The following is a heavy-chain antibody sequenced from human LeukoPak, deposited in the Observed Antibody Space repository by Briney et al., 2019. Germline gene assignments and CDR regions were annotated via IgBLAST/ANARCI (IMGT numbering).Heavy chain of an antibody. D-gene: IGHD3-3*01. CDR1: GFTFSNAW. V-gene: IGHV3-15*01. CDR2: IKTKTDGGTT. CDR3: TTNVPQTVSGVVILGQTVAY. Sequence: GGSLRLSCAGSGFTFSNAWMTWVRQAPGKGLEWVGDIKTKTDGGTTEYAAPVKGRFTISRDDSRSTLYLQMNSLSTEDTAMYYCTTNVPQTVSGVVILGQTVAYWGPGTLVTVSS. J-gene: IGHJ4*02.